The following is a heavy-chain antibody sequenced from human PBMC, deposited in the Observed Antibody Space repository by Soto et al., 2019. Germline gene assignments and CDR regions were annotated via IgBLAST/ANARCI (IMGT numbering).Heavy chain of an antibody. J-gene: IGHJ6*02. V-gene: IGHV1-46*01. Sequence: ASVKVSCKASGYTFTSYYMHWVRQAPGQGLEWMGLINPSGGSTSYAQKFQGRVTMTRDTSTSTVYMELSSLRSEDTAVYYCARAATQNVDTAMVDYYYYGMDVWGQGTTVTVSS. D-gene: IGHD5-18*01. CDR3: ARAATQNVDTAMVDYYYYGMDV. CDR2: INPSGGST. CDR1: GYTFTSYY.